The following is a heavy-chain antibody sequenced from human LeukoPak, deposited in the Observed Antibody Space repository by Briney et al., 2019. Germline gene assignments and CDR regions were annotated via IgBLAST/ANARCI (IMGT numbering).Heavy chain of an antibody. J-gene: IGHJ3*02. CDR1: GFTFSSYA. CDR2: ISYDGSNK. CDR3: ARDFLRRITMVRGAADI. V-gene: IGHV3-30-3*01. Sequence: GGSLRLSFAASGFTFSSYAMHWVRQAPGKGLEWVAVISYDGSNKYYADSVKGRFTISRDNSKNTLYLQMNSLRAEDTAVYYCARDFLRRITMVRGAADIWGQGTMVTVSS. D-gene: IGHD3-10*01.